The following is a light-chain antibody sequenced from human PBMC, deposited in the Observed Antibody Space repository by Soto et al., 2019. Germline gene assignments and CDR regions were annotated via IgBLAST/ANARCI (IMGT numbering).Light chain of an antibody. CDR3: SSYTTSSTRV. CDR2: EVT. CDR1: SGDIGSYNR. Sequence: QSVLTQPASVSGSPGQSITISCTGTSGDIGSYNRVPWYQQHPGKAPKLIIYEVTDRPSGVSNRFSGSKSGNTASLTISGLQAEDEAEYYCSSYTTSSTRVFGTGTKVTVL. V-gene: IGLV2-14*01. J-gene: IGLJ1*01.